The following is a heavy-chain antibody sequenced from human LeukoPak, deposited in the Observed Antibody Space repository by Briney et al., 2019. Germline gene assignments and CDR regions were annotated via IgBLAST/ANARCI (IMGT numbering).Heavy chain of an antibody. CDR2: IKQDGSEQ. CDR1: GFTFSSYW. V-gene: IGHV3-7*01. Sequence: GGSLRLSCAASGFTFSSYWMSWVRQAPGKGLEWVANIKQDGSEQYYVDSVKGRFTISRDNAKNSLYLQMNSLRAEDTAVYYCARIGPGRDSSSWYRRVDYMDVWGKGTTVTVSS. CDR3: ARIGPGRDSSSWYRRVDYMDV. J-gene: IGHJ6*03. D-gene: IGHD6-13*01.